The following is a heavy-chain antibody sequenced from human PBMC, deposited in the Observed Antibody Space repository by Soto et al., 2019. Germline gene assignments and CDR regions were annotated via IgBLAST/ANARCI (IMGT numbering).Heavy chain of an antibody. V-gene: IGHV4-59*01. J-gene: IGHJ5*02. D-gene: IGHD2-15*01. Sequence: QVQLQESGPGLVKPSETLSLTCTVSGGSISSYYWSWIRQPPGKGLEWIGYIYYSGSTNYNPSLKSRVTISVDTSKNQFSLKLSSVTAADTAVYYCARDGGRWFDPWGQGTLVTVSS. CDR3: ARDGGRWFDP. CDR1: GGSISSYY. CDR2: IYYSGST.